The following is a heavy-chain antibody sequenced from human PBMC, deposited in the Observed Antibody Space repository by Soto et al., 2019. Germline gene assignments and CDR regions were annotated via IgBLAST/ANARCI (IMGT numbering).Heavy chain of an antibody. CDR2: IYYSGST. CDR1: GGSISSYY. D-gene: IGHD1-1*01. J-gene: IGHJ4*02. V-gene: IGHV4-59*01. CDR3: ARHEGYWKSPYYFDY. Sequence: SETLSLTCTVSGGSISSYYWSWIRQPPGKGLEWIGYIYYSGSTNYNPSLKSRVTISVDTSKNQFSLKLSSVTAADTAVYYCARHEGYWKSPYYFDYWGQGTLVTVS.